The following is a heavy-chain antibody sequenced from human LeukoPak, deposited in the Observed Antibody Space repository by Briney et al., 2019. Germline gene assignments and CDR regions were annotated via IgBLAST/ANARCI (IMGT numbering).Heavy chain of an antibody. D-gene: IGHD5-18*01. Sequence: KPGGSLRLSCAASGFTFSNYWMNWVRQAPGKGLEWVSSISSSSSYIYYADSVKGRFTISRDNAKNSLYLQMNSLRAEDTAVYYCARDGYSFRYFDYWGQGTLVTVSS. CDR3: ARDGYSFRYFDY. CDR1: GFTFSNYW. J-gene: IGHJ4*02. V-gene: IGHV3-21*01. CDR2: ISSSSSYI.